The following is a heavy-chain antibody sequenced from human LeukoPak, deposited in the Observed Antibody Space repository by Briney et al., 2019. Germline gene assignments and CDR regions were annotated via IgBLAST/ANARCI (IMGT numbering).Heavy chain of an antibody. V-gene: IGHV1-2*02. CDR2: INPNTGGT. CDR1: GYTCTGYY. J-gene: IGHJ4*02. D-gene: IGHD4-17*01. Sequence: ASVKVSCTDSGYTCTGYYMQWVRQAPGQGLEWMGWINPNTGGTNYAQKFQGRVTLTRDTSISTAYMELSRLRYDDTAVYYCATLYGDYVRSVYWGQGTLVTVSS. CDR3: ATLYGDYVRSVY.